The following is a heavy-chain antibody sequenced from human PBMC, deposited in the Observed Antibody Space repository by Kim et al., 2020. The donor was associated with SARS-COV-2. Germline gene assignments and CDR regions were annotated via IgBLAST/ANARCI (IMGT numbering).Heavy chain of an antibody. CDR1: GYTFTSYG. D-gene: IGHD3-10*01. J-gene: IGHJ6*02. CDR3: DFGGEWFGELYYYGMDV. Sequence: ASVKVSCKASGYTFTSYGISWVRQAPGQGLEWMGWISAYNGNTNYAQKLQGRVTMTTDTSTSTAYMELRSLRSDDTAVYYCDFGGEWFGELYYYGMDVWGQGTTVTVSS. CDR2: ISAYNGNT. V-gene: IGHV1-18*04.